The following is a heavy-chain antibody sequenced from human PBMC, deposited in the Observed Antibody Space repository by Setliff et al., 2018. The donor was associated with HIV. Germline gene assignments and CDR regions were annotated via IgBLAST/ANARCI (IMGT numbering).Heavy chain of an antibody. CDR2: IRQDGGET. Sequence: GGSLRLSCAASGFTFSSYWMSWVRQAPGKGLEWVANIRQDGGETTYADSVKGRFTISRDNAKNTLYLQMNSLRAEDTAVYFCVRAPPNSEYWGRGTLVTVSS. J-gene: IGHJ4*02. CDR3: VRAPPNSEY. V-gene: IGHV3-7*01. CDR1: GFTFSSYW.